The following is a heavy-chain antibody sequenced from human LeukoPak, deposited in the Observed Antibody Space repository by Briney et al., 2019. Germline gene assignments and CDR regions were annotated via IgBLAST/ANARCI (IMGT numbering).Heavy chain of an antibody. D-gene: IGHD5-24*01. J-gene: IGHJ4*02. CDR2: IRGNGGRT. CDR3: AKVAEMGTILGKFDN. Sequence: PGGSLRLSCAASGFTFSSYAMSWVRQAPGKGLEWVSAIRGNGGRTYYGDSVKGRFTISRDNSKNTLYLQMNSLRAEDTAVFYCAKVAEMGTILGKFDNWGQGTLVTVSS. V-gene: IGHV3-23*01. CDR1: GFTFSSYA.